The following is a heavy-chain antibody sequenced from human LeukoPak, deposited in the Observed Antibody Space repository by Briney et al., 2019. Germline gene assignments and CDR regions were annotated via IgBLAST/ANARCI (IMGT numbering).Heavy chain of an antibody. D-gene: IGHD3-16*01. CDR2: IIPILGIA. J-gene: IGHJ5*02. Sequence: GASVKVSCKASGGTFSSYAISWVRQAPGQGLEWMGRIIPILGIANYAQKFQGRVTITADKSTSTAYMELSSLRSEDTAVYYCAREGITFGGAPGWFDPWGQGTLVTVSS. V-gene: IGHV1-69*04. CDR3: AREGITFGGAPGWFDP. CDR1: GGTFSSYA.